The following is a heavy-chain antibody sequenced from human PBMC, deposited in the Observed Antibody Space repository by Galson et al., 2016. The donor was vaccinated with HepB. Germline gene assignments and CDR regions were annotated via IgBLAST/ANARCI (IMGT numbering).Heavy chain of an antibody. CDR2: IKHDGTEQ. J-gene: IGHJ5*02. CDR1: GFTFSIYW. Sequence: SLRLSCAASGFTFSIYWMRWVRQAPGKGLEWVASIKHDGTEQYYVDSVRGRFTASRDNAKSSLYLQMNSLRAEDTAVYYCATYASWFGPWGQGTLVTVSS. V-gene: IGHV3-7*03. CDR3: ATYASWFGP.